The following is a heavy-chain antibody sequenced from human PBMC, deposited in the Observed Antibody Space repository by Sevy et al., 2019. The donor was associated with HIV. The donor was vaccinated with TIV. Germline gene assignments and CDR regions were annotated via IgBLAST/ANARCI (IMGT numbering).Heavy chain of an antibody. D-gene: IGHD6-19*01. CDR3: AKDRGRIAVAGIRGFDY. Sequence: GGSLRLSCAASGFIFSDYGMHWVRQAPGKGLEWVAVISYDGSNKYYADSVKGRFTISRDNSKNTLYLQRNSLRAEDTAVYYCAKDRGRIAVAGIRGFDYWGQGTLVTVSS. V-gene: IGHV3-30*18. CDR2: ISYDGSNK. J-gene: IGHJ4*02. CDR1: GFIFSDYG.